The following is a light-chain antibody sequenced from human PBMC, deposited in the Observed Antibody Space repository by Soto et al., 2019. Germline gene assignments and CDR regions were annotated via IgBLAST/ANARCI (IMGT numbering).Light chain of an antibody. CDR1: NSDVGAYKY. CDR3: NSYAGDIIRFV. Sequence: QSALTQPASVSGSPGQSVTISCTGTNSDVGAYKYVSWYQQHPGKAPKLMIYEVSNRPSGVSNRFSGSKSGNTASLTISGLQADDEADYYCNSYAGDIIRFVFGTGTKLTVL. CDR2: EVS. V-gene: IGLV2-14*01. J-gene: IGLJ1*01.